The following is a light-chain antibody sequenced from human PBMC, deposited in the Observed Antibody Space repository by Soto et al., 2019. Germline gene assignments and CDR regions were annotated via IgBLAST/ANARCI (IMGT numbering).Light chain of an antibody. CDR1: QSVYSY. CDR3: QQYGNSPQT. V-gene: IGKV3-20*01. J-gene: IGKJ1*01. CDR2: DAS. Sequence: EIVLTQSPATLSLSPGERATLSCRASQSVYSYLAWYQHKPGQAPRLLIYDASNRASGIPDRFSGSGSGTDFTLAISRLEPEDFAVYYCQQYGNSPQTFGPGTKVDIK.